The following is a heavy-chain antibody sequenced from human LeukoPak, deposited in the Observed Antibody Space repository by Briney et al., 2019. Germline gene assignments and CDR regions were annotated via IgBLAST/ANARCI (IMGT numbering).Heavy chain of an antibody. CDR3: AKDHWSGAPLYYFDY. J-gene: IGHJ4*02. CDR2: IYSGGTT. V-gene: IGHV3-53*01. D-gene: IGHD3-3*01. Sequence: GGSLRLSCAASGFTVNNNYMSWVRQAPGKGLEWVSVIYSGGTTYYADSVKGRFIISRDNSKNTLYLQMNSLRADDTAVYYCAKDHWSGAPLYYFDYWGQGTLVTVSS. CDR1: GFTVNNNY.